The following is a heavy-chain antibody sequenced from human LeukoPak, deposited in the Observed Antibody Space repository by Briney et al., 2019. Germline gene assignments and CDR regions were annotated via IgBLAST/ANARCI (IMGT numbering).Heavy chain of an antibody. CDR2: VDYGGST. V-gene: IGHV4-39*02. CDR3: TRSAGLNFDY. Sequence: PSETLSLTCTVSDDSINNNGYFWRWIRQPPGQGLEWIGNVDYGGSTFYNPSLKSRLIISVDTSKNLFSLNLTSMTAADTAVYFCTRSAGLNFDYWGQGTLVTVSS. J-gene: IGHJ4*02. CDR1: DDSINNNGYF. D-gene: IGHD3-3*01.